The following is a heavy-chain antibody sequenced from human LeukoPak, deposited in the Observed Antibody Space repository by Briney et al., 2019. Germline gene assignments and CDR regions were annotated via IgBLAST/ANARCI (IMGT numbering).Heavy chain of an antibody. D-gene: IGHD3-3*01. CDR1: GGTFSSYA. Sequence: GSSVKVSCKASGGTFSSYAISWVRQAPGQGLEWMGRIIPIFGTANYAQKFQGRVTITTDESTSTASMERSSLRTEDTAVYYCARASPYYDFWSGYFHYYYYVDVWGKGTTVTVSS. J-gene: IGHJ6*03. CDR2: IIPIFGTA. V-gene: IGHV1-69*05. CDR3: ARASPYYDFWSGYFHYYYYVDV.